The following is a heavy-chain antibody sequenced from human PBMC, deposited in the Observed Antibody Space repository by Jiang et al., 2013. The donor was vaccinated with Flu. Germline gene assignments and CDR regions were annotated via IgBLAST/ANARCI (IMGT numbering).Heavy chain of an antibody. J-gene: IGHJ4*02. D-gene: IGHD1-20*01. CDR2: IYYSGST. Sequence: SGSGLVKPSQTLSLTCTVSGGSISSGGYYWSWIRQHPGKGLEWIGYIYYSGSTYYNPSLKSRVTISVDTSKNQFSLKLSSVTAAVTAVYYCATSITGTSFDYWGQGTLVTVSS. CDR3: ATSITGTSFDY. CDR1: GGSISSGGYY. V-gene: IGHV4-31*03.